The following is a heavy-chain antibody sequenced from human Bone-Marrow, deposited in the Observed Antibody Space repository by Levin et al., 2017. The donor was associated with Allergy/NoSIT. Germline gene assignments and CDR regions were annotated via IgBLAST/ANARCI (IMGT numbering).Heavy chain of an antibody. CDR2: IKQDGSER. D-gene: IGHD3-10*01. Sequence: PGGSLRLSCAASGFPFSSYWMSWVRQGPGRGLEWVANIKQDGSERYYVDSVKGRFTISRDNAKNSLFLQMNSLRAEDTAVYYCAQEIKFAGFTYYFDSWGHGTLVTVSS. V-gene: IGHV3-7*03. CDR3: AQEIKFAGFTYYFDS. CDR1: GFPFSSYW. J-gene: IGHJ4*01.